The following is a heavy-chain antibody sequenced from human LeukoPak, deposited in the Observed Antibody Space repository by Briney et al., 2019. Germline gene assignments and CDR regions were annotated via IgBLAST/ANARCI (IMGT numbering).Heavy chain of an antibody. V-gene: IGHV3-23*01. Sequence: QTGGSLRLSCAASGFTFSSYAMSWVRQAPGKGLEWVSGISGSGGSTYYADSVKGRFTISRDNSKNTLYLQMNSLRAEDTAVYYCAKDTSSRWSYFDYWGQGTLVTVSS. CDR3: AKDTSSRWSYFDY. CDR1: GFTFSSYA. D-gene: IGHD6-13*01. CDR2: ISGSGGST. J-gene: IGHJ4*02.